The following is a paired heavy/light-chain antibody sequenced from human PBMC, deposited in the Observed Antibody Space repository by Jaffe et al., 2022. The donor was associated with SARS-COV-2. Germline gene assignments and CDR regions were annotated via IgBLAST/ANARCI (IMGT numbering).Heavy chain of an antibody. V-gene: IGHV3-23*01. J-gene: IGHJ4*02. CDR1: GFTFSTLA. CDR2: ISPSGGIT. Sequence: DVHLLDSGGGLVQPGASLRLSCAASGFTFSTLAMTWVRQAPGRGLEWVSKISPSGGITYYADSVKGRFTISRDNANNTLYLQMNSLRAEDTAVYYCARGNYYFDYWGQGTLVTVSS. D-gene: IGHD3-10*01. CDR3: ARGNYYFDY.
Light chain of an antibody. CDR2: NDI. Sequence: SYEVTQPLSVSVALGQTARISCGGNDIGTKSVHWYQQKPGQAPVLVIYNDINRPSGIPERFSGSNSGNTATLTISRAQAGDEADYYCQVWDSATVFGGGTKVTVL. CDR3: QVWDSATV. V-gene: IGLV3-9*01. J-gene: IGLJ2*01. CDR1: DIGTKS.